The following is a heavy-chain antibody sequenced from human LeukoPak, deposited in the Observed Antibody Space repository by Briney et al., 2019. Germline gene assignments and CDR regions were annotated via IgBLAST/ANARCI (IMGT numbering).Heavy chain of an antibody. J-gene: IGHJ4*02. CDR1: GGSIGNFF. CDR3: ARYGGSWYNDY. CDR2: IYENGRT. Sequence: NSSETLSLTCTVSGGSIGNFFWSWIRQSPGEGLEWIGFIYENGRTSYNPSLKSRVTISVDMSKNQFSLRLTSMTAADTAVYYCARYGGSWYNDYWGQGTLVTVSS. V-gene: IGHV4-59*01. D-gene: IGHD6-13*01.